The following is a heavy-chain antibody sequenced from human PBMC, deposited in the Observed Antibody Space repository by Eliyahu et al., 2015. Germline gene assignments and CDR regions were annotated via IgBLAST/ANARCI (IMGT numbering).Heavy chain of an antibody. Sequence: EVQLVESGGGFVEPGGSLRLSCEXSGFSFKDSWMSWVRQAPGKGLEWIARIKSKRDGGIIDYTAPVTGRFVISRDDSKDTLYLQMNGLKIEDTAIYYCTTDPRDWGQGTLVTVSS. J-gene: IGHJ4*02. CDR3: TTDPRD. V-gene: IGHV3-15*01. CDR1: GFSFKDSW. CDR2: IKSKRDGGII.